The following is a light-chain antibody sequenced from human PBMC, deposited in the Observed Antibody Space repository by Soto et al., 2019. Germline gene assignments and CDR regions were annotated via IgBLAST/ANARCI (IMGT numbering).Light chain of an antibody. V-gene: IGKV4-1*01. CDR3: QQYYGTPPT. Sequence: EIVMTQSPEFLSVSLGETATINCKSTQTVLHDTDSRNYFSWFQQKPGQPPKLLISWASTRESGVPARFSGSGSETNFTLTISDLQAEDGAVYYCQQYYGTPPTFGQGSKLDIK. CDR2: WAS. CDR1: QTVLHDTDSRNY. J-gene: IGKJ2*01.